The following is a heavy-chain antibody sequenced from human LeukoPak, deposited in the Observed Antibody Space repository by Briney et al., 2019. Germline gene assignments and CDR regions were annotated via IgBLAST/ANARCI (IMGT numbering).Heavy chain of an antibody. J-gene: IGHJ3*02. D-gene: IGHD3-22*01. Sequence: SSETLSLTCTVSGGSISSYYWSWIRQPPGKGLECIAYIYYTGTTNYNPSLKSRVTISVDTSKNQFSLKLSSVTAADTAVYYCARLKYNYDSSDAFDIWGQGTLVTVSS. CDR1: GGSISSYY. V-gene: IGHV4-59*01. CDR3: ARLKYNYDSSDAFDI. CDR2: IYYTGTT.